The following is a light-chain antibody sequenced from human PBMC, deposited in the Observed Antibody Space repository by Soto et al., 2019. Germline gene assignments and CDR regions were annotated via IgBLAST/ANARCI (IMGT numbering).Light chain of an antibody. J-gene: IGLJ1*01. V-gene: IGLV2-14*01. CDR2: GVN. CDR1: SSDVGAYDY. CDR3: CSYTHIYTYV. Sequence: QSVLTQPASVSGSPGQSMTISCTGTSSDVGAYDYVSWYQQHPGKAPRLMIFGVNNRPSGVSHRFSGSKSGNTASLTISGLQAEDEADYYCCSYTHIYTYVFGTGTKVTVL.